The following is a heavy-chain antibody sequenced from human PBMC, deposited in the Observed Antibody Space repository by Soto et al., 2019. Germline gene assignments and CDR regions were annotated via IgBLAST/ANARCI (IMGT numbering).Heavy chain of an antibody. CDR2: INAGNGNT. J-gene: IGHJ4*02. CDR1: GYTFTSYA. D-gene: IGHD3-3*01. Sequence: GASVKVSCKASGYTFTSYAMHWLRQAPGQRLEWMGWINAGNGNTKYSQKFQGRVTITRDTSASTAYMELSSLRSEDTAVYYCARTYDFWTSNDYWGQGTLVTVSS. V-gene: IGHV1-3*01. CDR3: ARTYDFWTSNDY.